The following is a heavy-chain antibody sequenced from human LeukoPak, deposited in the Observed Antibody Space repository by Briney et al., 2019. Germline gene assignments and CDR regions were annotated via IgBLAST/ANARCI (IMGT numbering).Heavy chain of an antibody. CDR2: ISSSSSYI. Sequence: GGSLRLSCAASGFTFSSYSMNWVRQAPGKGLEWVSSISSSSSYIYYADSVKGRFTISRDNAKNSLYLQVNSLRAEDTAVYYCAREGDSSSWGDAFDIWGQGTMVTVSS. D-gene: IGHD6-13*01. CDR3: AREGDSSSWGDAFDI. V-gene: IGHV3-21*01. CDR1: GFTFSSYS. J-gene: IGHJ3*02.